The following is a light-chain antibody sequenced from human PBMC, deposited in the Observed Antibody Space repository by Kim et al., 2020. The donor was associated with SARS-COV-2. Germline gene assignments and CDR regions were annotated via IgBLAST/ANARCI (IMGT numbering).Light chain of an antibody. V-gene: IGKV3-20*01. CDR1: QSVSSSY. CDR2: GAS. Sequence: EIVLTQSPGTLSLSPGERATLSCRASQSVSSSYLAWYQQKPGQAPRLLIYGASNRATDIPDRFSGSGSGTDFTLTISRLEPEDFAVYYCQQYGSSPLWTFGQGTKVDIK. J-gene: IGKJ1*01. CDR3: QQYGSSPLWT.